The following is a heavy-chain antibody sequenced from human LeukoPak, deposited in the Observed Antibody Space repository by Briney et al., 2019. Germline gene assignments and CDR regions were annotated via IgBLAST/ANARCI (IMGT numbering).Heavy chain of an antibody. CDR3: ARARDTGDY. Sequence: ASVKVSCKASGYTFTIYYIHWVRQAPGQGLEWMGMINPSGGSATYAQKFQGRVTMTRDTSTSTVYMELSSLRSEDTAGYYCARARDTGDYWGQGTLVTVSS. V-gene: IGHV1-46*01. CDR1: GYTFTIYY. CDR2: INPSGGSA. J-gene: IGHJ4*02. D-gene: IGHD3-16*02.